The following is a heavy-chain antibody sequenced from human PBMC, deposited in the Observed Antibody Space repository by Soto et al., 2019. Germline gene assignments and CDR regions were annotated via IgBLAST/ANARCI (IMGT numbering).Heavy chain of an antibody. CDR1: GYSFTSYW. J-gene: IGHJ6*02. CDR3: ARLPFTVVTGPYYYYGMDV. Sequence: PGESLKISCKGSGYSFTSYWIGWVRQIPWKGLEWMGIIYPGDSDTRYSPSFQGQVTISADKSISTAYLQWSSLKASDTAMYYCARLPFTVVTGPYYYYGMDVWGQGTTVTVSS. D-gene: IGHD2-15*01. V-gene: IGHV5-51*01. CDR2: IYPGDSDT.